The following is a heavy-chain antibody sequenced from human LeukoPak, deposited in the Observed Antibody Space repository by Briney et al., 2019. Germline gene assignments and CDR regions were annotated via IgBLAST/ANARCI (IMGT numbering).Heavy chain of an antibody. Sequence: ASVKVSCKASGYTFTSYGISWVRQAPGQGLEWMGWISAFNGNTNYAQKLQGRVTMTTDTSTSTAYMELRSLRSDDTALYYCARDKSGSYYYGMDVWGRGTTVTVSS. J-gene: IGHJ6*02. V-gene: IGHV1-18*01. D-gene: IGHD1-26*01. CDR3: ARDKSGSYYYGMDV. CDR2: ISAFNGNT. CDR1: GYTFTSYG.